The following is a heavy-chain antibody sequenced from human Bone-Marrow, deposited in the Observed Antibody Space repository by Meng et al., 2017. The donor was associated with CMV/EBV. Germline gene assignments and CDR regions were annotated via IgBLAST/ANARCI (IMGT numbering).Heavy chain of an antibody. CDR2: INPSGGST. J-gene: IGHJ4*02. V-gene: IGHV1-46*01. CDR1: GYTFTGYY. D-gene: IGHD6-6*01. Sequence: ASVKVSCKASGYTFTGYYMHWVRQAPGQGLEWMGIINPSGGSTSYAQKFQGRVTMTRDTSTSTVYMELSSLRSEDTAVYYCASVSSIAARPFDYWGQGTLVTVSS. CDR3: ASVSSIAARPFDY.